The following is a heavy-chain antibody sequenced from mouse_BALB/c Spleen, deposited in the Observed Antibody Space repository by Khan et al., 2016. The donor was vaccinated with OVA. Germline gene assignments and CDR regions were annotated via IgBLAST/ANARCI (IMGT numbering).Heavy chain of an antibody. D-gene: IGHD2-14*01. V-gene: IGHV1-4*01. Sequence: QVQLKQSGAELARPGASVKMSCKASGYTFTSYTIHWIKKRPGQGLEWIGYINPSTGYTYYNQKFKDKATLTTDKSSTTAYLQLSSLTSDDSAVYNCVRDGAYHRNDGWFAYWGQGTLVTVSA. CDR2: INPSTGYT. CDR1: GYTFTSYT. CDR3: VRDGAYHRNDGWFAY. J-gene: IGHJ3*01.